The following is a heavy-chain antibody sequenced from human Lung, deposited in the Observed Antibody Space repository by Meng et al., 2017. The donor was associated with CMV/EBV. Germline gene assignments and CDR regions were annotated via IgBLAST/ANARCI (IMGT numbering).Heavy chain of an antibody. D-gene: IGHD6-19*01. Sequence: VQLVQSGAEGKRPGAPVKISCQASGYSFSGFYLNWARQAPGHGIEWLGRVNPISDDTHLAQKFEGRITVTRGATINTAFMELTRLRPDDTAVYYCAKSSDNGWSSWGPGTLVTVSS. J-gene: IGHJ4*01. CDR2: VNPISDDT. V-gene: IGHV1-2*02. CDR1: GYSFSGFY. CDR3: AKSSDNGWSS.